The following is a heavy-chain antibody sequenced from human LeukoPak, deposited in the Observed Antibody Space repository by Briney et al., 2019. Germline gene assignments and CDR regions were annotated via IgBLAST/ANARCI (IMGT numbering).Heavy chain of an antibody. CDR1: GGSISSGDYY. D-gene: IGHD5-18*01. CDR2: IHYSGST. J-gene: IGHJ3*02. V-gene: IGHV4-30-4*08. CDR3: AREGAYTAMVLNAFDI. Sequence: PSETLSLTCTVSGGSISSGDYYWSWIRQPPGKGLEWIGYIHYSGSTYYNPSLKSRVTISVDTSKNQFSLKLSSVTAADTAVYYCAREGAYTAMVLNAFDIWGQGTMVTVSS.